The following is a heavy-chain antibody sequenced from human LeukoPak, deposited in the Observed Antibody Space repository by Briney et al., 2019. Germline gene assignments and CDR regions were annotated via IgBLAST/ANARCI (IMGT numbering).Heavy chain of an antibody. CDR1: GFTFSSYS. J-gene: IGHJ4*02. V-gene: IGHV3-21*01. CDR2: ISSSSSYI. Sequence: GGSLRLSCAASGFTFSSYSMNWVRQAPGKGLGWVSSISSSSSYIYYADSVKGRFTISRDNAKNSLYLQMNSLRAEDTAVYYCARGVIVYDRAGIDDYWGQGTLVTVSS. CDR3: ARGVIVYDRAGIDDY. D-gene: IGHD2-21*01.